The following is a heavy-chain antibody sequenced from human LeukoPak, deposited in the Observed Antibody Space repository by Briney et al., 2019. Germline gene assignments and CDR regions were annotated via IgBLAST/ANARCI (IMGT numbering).Heavy chain of an antibody. CDR3: ARVGGITMIVVLITDAFDI. Sequence: SETLSHTCTVSGGSISSSSYYWGWIRQPPGKGLEWIGSIYYSGSTYYNPSLKSRVTISVDTSKNQFSLKLRSVTAADTAVYYCARVGGITMIVVLITDAFDIWGQGTMVTVSS. V-gene: IGHV4-39*07. J-gene: IGHJ3*02. CDR2: IYYSGST. D-gene: IGHD3-22*01. CDR1: GGSISSSSYY.